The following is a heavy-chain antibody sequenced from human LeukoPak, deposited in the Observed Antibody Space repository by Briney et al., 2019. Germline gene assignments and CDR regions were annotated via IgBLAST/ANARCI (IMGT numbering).Heavy chain of an antibody. CDR2: IIPILGIA. J-gene: IGHJ4*02. V-gene: IGHV1-69*04. CDR1: GGTFSSYA. Sequence: ASVKVSCKAPGGTFSSYAISWVRQAPGQGLEWMGRIIPILGIANYAQKFQGRVTITADKSTSTAYMELSSLRSEDTAVCYCARGEAYSSSCTDYWGQGTLVTVSS. D-gene: IGHD6-13*01. CDR3: ARGEAYSSSCTDY.